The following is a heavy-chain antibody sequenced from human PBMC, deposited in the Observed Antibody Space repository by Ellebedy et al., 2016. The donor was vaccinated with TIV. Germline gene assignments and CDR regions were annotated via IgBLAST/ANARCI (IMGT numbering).Heavy chain of an antibody. Sequence: AASVKVSCKASGYTFTSYGISWARQAPGQGLEWMGWISAYNGNTNYAQKLQGRVTMTTDTSTSTAYMELRSLRSDDTAVYYCARDTQPYSSSWYAVWFDPWGQGTLVTVSS. J-gene: IGHJ5*02. CDR1: GYTFTSYG. CDR3: ARDTQPYSSSWYAVWFDP. CDR2: ISAYNGNT. D-gene: IGHD6-13*01. V-gene: IGHV1-18*01.